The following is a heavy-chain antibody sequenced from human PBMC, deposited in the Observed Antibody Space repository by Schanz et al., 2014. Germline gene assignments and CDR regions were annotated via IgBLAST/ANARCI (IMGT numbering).Heavy chain of an antibody. Sequence: EVQLVESGGGLVKPGGSLRLSCATSGFTLNNAWMNWVRQAPGKGLQWVARIKSKTDGGTRDYAAPVKGRFTISTDDSKNAVYLQKNSLQAEDTAVCCCAADLWFGAVWGVWWGQGTLVTVSS. J-gene: IGHJ4*02. D-gene: IGHD3-10*01. CDR3: AADLWFGAVWGVW. V-gene: IGHV3-15*01. CDR1: GFTLNNAW. CDR2: IKSKTDGGTR.